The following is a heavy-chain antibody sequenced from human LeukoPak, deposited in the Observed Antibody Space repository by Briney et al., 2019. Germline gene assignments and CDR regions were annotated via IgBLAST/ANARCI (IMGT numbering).Heavy chain of an antibody. D-gene: IGHD3-16*02. J-gene: IGHJ6*02. CDR2: MNPNSGNT. Sequence: ASVKVSCKASGYTFTSYDINWVRQATGQGLEWMGWMNPNSGNTGYAQKFQGRVTMTRNTSISTAYMELSSLRSEDTAVYYCARYRKGVYYYYGMDVWGQGTMVTVSS. CDR1: GYTFTSYD. V-gene: IGHV1-8*01. CDR3: ARYRKGVYYYYGMDV.